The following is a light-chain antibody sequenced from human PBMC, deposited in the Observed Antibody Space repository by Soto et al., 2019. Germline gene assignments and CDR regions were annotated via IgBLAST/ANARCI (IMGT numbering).Light chain of an antibody. J-gene: IGKJ5*01. CDR3: MQPLQTLIT. V-gene: IGKV2-28*01. CDR2: LGS. CDR1: RSLVQSNGYNY. Sequence: DIVMTQSPLFLPVTPGQPASISCRSSRSLVQSNGYNYLDWYLLKPGQPPQLLIYLGSNRGSGVPDRFSGSGSGTEYTLTISRVETEDAGIYFCMQPLQTLITFGQGTRLEIQ.